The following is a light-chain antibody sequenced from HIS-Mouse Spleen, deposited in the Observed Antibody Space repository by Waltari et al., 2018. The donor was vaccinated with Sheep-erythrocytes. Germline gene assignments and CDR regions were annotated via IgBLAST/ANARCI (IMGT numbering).Light chain of an antibody. Sequence: QSALTQPRSVSGSPGQSVTISCTGTSSDVGGYNYVSWYQQHPGKAPKLMIYEGSQRPSGVSNRFSGSNSGNTASLTISGLHAEDEADYYCCSYAGSSTPLVFGGGTKLTVL. CDR2: EGS. J-gene: IGLJ3*02. CDR1: SSDVGGYNY. V-gene: IGLV2-23*01. CDR3: CSYAGSSTPLV.